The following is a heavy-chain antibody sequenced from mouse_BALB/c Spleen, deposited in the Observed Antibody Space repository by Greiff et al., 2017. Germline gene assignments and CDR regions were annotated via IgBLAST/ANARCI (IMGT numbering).Heavy chain of an antibody. CDR2: IDPENGNT. CDR1: GFNIKDYY. Sequence: EVQLQQSGAELVRPGALVKLSCKASGFNIKDYYMHWVKQRPEQGLEWIGWIDPENGNTIYDPKFQGKASITADTSSNTAYLQLSSLTSEDTAVYYCASYYEGGGFAYWGQGTLVTVSA. V-gene: IGHV14-1*02. D-gene: IGHD2-4*01. CDR3: ASYYEGGGFAY. J-gene: IGHJ3*01.